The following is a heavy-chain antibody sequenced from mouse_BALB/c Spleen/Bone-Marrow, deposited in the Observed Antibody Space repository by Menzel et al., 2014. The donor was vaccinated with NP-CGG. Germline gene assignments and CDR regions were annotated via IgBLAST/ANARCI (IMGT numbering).Heavy chain of an antibody. CDR2: INPSNGGT. Sequence: QVQLQQSGAELVKPGASVKLSCKASGYTFTSYYMYWVKRRPGQGLEWIGEINPSNGGTNFNEKFKSKATLTVDKSSSTAYMQLSSLTSEDSAVYYCIYYGNPYAMDYWGQGTSVTVSS. CDR1: GYTFTSYY. J-gene: IGHJ4*01. V-gene: IGHV1S81*02. D-gene: IGHD2-1*01. CDR3: IYYGNPYAMDY.